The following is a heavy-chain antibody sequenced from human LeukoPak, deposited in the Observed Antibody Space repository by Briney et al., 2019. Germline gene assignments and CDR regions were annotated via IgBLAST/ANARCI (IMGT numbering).Heavy chain of an antibody. Sequence: PGGSLRLSCAASGFTFSSYAMCWVRQAPGKGLEWVSAISGSGGSTYYADSVKGRFTISRDNSKNTLYLQMNSLRAEDTAVYYCAKDIMRITVIVVVTEGAAFDIWGQGTMVTVSS. CDR1: GFTFSSYA. V-gene: IGHV3-23*01. J-gene: IGHJ3*02. CDR2: ISGSGGST. D-gene: IGHD3-22*01. CDR3: AKDIMRITVIVVVTEGAAFDI.